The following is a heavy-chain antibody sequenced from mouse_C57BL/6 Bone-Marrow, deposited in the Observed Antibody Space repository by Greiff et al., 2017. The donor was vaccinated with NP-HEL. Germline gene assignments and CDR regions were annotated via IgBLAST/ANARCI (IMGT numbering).Heavy chain of an antibody. CDR1: GYSFTSYY. D-gene: IGHD2-4*01. CDR2: IYPGSGTT. V-gene: IGHV1-66*01. CDR3: ARTPYDYDETVYAMDY. Sequence: QVQLQQSGPELVKPGASVKISCKASGYSFTSYYIHWVKQRPGQGLEWIGWIYPGSGTTKYNEKFKGKATLTADTSSSTAYMQLSSLTYEDSAVYYCARTPYDYDETVYAMDYWGQGTSVTVSS. J-gene: IGHJ4*01.